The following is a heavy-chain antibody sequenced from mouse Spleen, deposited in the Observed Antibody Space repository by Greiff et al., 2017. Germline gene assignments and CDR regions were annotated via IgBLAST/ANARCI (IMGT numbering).Heavy chain of an antibody. CDR1: GYAFSSSW. J-gene: IGHJ2*01. CDR3: ARPITTVVAHFDY. CDR2: IYPGDGDT. Sequence: VKLMESGPELVKPGASVKISCKASGYAFSSSWMNWVKQRPGKGLEWIGRIYPGDGDTNYNGKFKGKATLTADKSSSTAYMQLSSLTSEDSAVYFCARPITTVVAHFDYWGQGTTLTVSS. V-gene: IGHV1-82*01. D-gene: IGHD1-1*01.